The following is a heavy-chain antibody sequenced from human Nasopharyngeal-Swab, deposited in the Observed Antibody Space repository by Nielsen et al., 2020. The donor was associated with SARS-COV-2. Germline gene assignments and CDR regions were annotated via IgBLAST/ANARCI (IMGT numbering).Heavy chain of an antibody. J-gene: IGHJ4*02. CDR3: ARDRVWNYNFFDY. CDR2: IYYSGCT. V-gene: IGHV4-39*07. Sequence: SETLSLTCTVSGGSISSSSYYWGWIRQPPGKGLEWIGSIYYSGCTYYNPSLKSRVTISVDTSKNQFSLKLSSVTAADTAVYYCARDRVWNYNFFDYWGQGTLVTVSS. CDR1: GGSISSSSYY. D-gene: IGHD1-7*01.